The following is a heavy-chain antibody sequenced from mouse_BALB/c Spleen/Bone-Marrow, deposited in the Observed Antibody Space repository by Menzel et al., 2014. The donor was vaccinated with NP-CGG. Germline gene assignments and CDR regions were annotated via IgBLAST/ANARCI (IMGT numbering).Heavy chain of an antibody. J-gene: IGHJ2*01. CDR3: ARDRGYYKDVGDY. V-gene: IGHV2-9*02. Sequence: QVQLQQSGPGLAAPSQSLSITCTVSGFSLTSYGVHWVRQPPGKGLEWLGVIWAGGSTNYNSALMSRLSISKDNSESQVFLKMNSLQTDDTAIYYCARDRGYYKDVGDYWGQGTTLTVSS. CDR2: IWAGGST. CDR1: GFSLTSYG. D-gene: IGHD2-3*01.